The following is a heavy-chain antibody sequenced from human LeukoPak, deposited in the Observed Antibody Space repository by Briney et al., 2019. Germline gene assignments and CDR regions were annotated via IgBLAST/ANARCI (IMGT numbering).Heavy chain of an antibody. CDR3: AKAALYDFWSGYYWDYYYYMDV. D-gene: IGHD3-3*01. J-gene: IGHJ6*03. CDR1: GLTFSSYG. CDR2: IRYDGSNK. Sequence: GGSLRLSCAASGLTFSSYGMHWVRQAPGKGLEWVAFIRYDGSNKYYADSVKGRFTISRDNSKNTLYLQMNSLRAEDTAVYYCAKAALYDFWSGYYWDYYYYMDVWGKGTTVTVSS. V-gene: IGHV3-30*02.